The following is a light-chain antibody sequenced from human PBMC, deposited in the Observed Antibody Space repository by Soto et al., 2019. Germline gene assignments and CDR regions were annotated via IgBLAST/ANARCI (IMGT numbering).Light chain of an antibody. J-gene: IGLJ3*02. CDR3: QSYGSGNWV. CDR1: SGSIATSY. CDR2: DDN. V-gene: IGLV6-57*03. Sequence: NFMLTQPHSVSESPGKTVTISYTRNSGSIATSYVQWYQQRPDSAPTTIIYDDNQRPSGVPVRFSGSIDSSSNSASLTISGLKTEDEADYYCQSYGSGNWVFGGGTKLTVL.